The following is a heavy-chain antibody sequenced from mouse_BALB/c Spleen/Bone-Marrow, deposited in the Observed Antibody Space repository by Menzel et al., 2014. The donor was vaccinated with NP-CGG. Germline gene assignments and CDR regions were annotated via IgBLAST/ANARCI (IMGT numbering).Heavy chain of an antibody. CDR3: ARPITTGIQAWFAY. Sequence: VQLQQSGAELAKPGASVKMSCKASGYTFTSYWMHWVKQRPGQGLEWIGNINPSSGYTEYNQKFKDKATLTADKSSSTAYMQLSSLTSEDSAVCYCARPITTGIQAWFAYWGQGILVTVSA. D-gene: IGHD2-4*01. CDR1: GYTFTSYW. CDR2: INPSSGYT. V-gene: IGHV1-7*01. J-gene: IGHJ3*01.